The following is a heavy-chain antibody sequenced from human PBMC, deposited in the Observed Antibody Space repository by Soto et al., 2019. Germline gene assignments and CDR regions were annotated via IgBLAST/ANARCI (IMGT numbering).Heavy chain of an antibody. V-gene: IGHV1-18*01. D-gene: IGHD1-1*01. Sequence: QIHLVQSGAEVKKPGASVKVSCKGSGYGFTTYGITWVRQAPGQGLEWMAWISAHNGNTNYAQKLQGRVTVTRDTSACTDYMGLRCVSSDVTAVYYCVGARYGDYWGQGALVTVSS. J-gene: IGHJ4*02. CDR2: ISAHNGNT. CDR1: GYGFTTYG. CDR3: VGARYGDY.